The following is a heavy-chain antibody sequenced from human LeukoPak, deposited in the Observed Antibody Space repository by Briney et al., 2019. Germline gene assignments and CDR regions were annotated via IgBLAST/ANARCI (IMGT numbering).Heavy chain of an antibody. CDR1: GGSISSSSYY. Sequence: SETLSLTCTVSGGSISSSSYYWGWIRQPPGKGLEWIGSIYSSGSTNYNPSLKSRVTISVDTSKNQFSLNLISVTAADTAVYYCARASSYTGHLGWWGQGTLVTVSS. V-gene: IGHV4-39*07. CDR3: ARASSYTGHLGW. CDR2: IYSSGST. J-gene: IGHJ4*02. D-gene: IGHD6-19*01.